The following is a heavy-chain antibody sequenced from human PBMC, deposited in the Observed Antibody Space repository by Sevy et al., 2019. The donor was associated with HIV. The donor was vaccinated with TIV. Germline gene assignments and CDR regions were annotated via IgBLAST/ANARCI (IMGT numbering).Heavy chain of an antibody. CDR1: GFTFSSYA. V-gene: IGHV3-23*01. CDR2: MSGSGGST. Sequence: GGSLRLSCAASGFTFSSYAMSWVRQAPGKGLEWVSAMSGSGGSTYYADSVKGRFTISRDNSKNTLYLQMNSLRAEDTAVYYCAKAPTSSYYGMDVWGQGTTVTVSS. J-gene: IGHJ6*02. CDR3: AKAPTSSYYGMDV.